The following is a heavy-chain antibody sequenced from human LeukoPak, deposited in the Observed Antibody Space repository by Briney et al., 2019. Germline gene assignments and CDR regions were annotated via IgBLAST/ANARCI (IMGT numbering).Heavy chain of an antibody. V-gene: IGHV3-7*03. J-gene: IGHJ6*02. Sequence: QTGGSLRLSCAASGFTFSSYAMTWVRQAPGKGLEWVANINRDGSERYYVDSVKGRFTISRDDAKSSLYLQMNSLRAGDTAVYYCARRNAMDVWGQGTTVIVFS. CDR1: GFTFSSYA. CDR2: INRDGSER. CDR3: ARRNAMDV.